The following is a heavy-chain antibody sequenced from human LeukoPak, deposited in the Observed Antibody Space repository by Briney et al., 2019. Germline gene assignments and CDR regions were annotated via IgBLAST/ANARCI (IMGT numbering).Heavy chain of an antibody. J-gene: IGHJ4*02. Sequence: GESLKISCKGSGYSFTSYRIAWVRQMPGKGLEWMGFIYPGDSDTRYSPSFQGQVTIPADKSISTAYLQWSSLKASDTAMYYCARITGTTRDLAYWGQGTLVTVSS. D-gene: IGHD1-7*01. CDR1: GYSFTSYR. V-gene: IGHV5-51*01. CDR2: IYPGDSDT. CDR3: ARITGTTRDLAY.